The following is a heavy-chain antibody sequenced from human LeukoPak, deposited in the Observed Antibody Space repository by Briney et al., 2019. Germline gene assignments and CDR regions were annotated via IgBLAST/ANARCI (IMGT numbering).Heavy chain of an antibody. J-gene: IGHJ4*02. CDR3: ARVERWLQFYYFDY. CDR2: IYPGDSDT. D-gene: IGHD5-24*01. Sequence: GEPLKISCQGSGYSLTSYWIGWVRQMPGKGLEWMGIIYPGDSDTRYSPSFQGQVTISADKSISTAYLQWSSLKASDTAMYYCARVERWLQFYYFDYWGQGTLVTVSS. CDR1: GYSLTSYW. V-gene: IGHV5-51*01.